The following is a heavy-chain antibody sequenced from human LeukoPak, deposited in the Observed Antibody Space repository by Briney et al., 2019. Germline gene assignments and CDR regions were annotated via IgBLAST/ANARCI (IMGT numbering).Heavy chain of an antibody. Sequence: GASVKVSCKASGYTFTGYYMHWVRQAPGQGLEWMGRINPNSGGTNYAQKFQGRVTMTRDTSISTAYMELSRLRSDDTAVYYCGYTYYYDSSGYSPLGWGQGTLVTVSS. CDR2: INPNSGGT. J-gene: IGHJ4*02. V-gene: IGHV1-2*06. D-gene: IGHD3-22*01. CDR1: GYTFTGYY. CDR3: GYTYYYDSSGYSPLG.